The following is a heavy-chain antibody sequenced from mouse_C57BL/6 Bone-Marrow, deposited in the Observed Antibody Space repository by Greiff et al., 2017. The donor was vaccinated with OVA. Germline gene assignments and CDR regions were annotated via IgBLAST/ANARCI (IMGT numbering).Heavy chain of an antibody. Sequence: VQLQQPGAELVMPGASVKLSCKASGYTFTSYWMHWVKQRPGQGLEWIGEIDPSDSYTNYNQKFKGKSTLTVDKSSSTAYMQLISLTSEDSAVYYCARTDYWGQGTTLTVSS. CDR2: IDPSDSYT. V-gene: IGHV1-69*01. CDR1: GYTFTSYW. J-gene: IGHJ2*01. CDR3: ARTDY.